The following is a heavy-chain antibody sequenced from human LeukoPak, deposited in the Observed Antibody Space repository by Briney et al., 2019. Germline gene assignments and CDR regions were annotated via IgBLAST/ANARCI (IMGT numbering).Heavy chain of an antibody. Sequence: LSGGSLRLSCGASGLTLSSSGMSWVRQVPGKGLEWVSAISGSGGSTYYADSVKGRFTISRDSSKNTLYLQMTSLKPEDTAVYYCTTPRGGKLLLDAFDMWGQGTMVTVSS. CDR1: GLTLSSSG. V-gene: IGHV3-23*01. D-gene: IGHD1-26*01. CDR2: ISGSGGST. J-gene: IGHJ3*02. CDR3: TTPRGGKLLLDAFDM.